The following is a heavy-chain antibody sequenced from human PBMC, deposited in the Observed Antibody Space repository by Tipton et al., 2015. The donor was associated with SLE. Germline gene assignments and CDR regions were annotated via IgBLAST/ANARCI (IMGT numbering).Heavy chain of an antibody. J-gene: IGHJ5*02. CDR3: ARASYCSGGSCYWFDP. Sequence: TLSLTCVVYGGSFSGYYWSWIRQSPGKGLEWIGEINHSGSTNYSPSLKSRVTILLDTSKNQFSLILSSVTAADTAVYYCARASYCSGGSCYWFDPWGQGTLVTVSS. CDR2: INHSGST. D-gene: IGHD2-15*01. V-gene: IGHV4-34*01. CDR1: GGSFSGYY.